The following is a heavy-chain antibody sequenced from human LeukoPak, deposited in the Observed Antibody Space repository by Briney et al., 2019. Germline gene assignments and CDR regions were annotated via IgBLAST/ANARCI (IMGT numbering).Heavy chain of an antibody. CDR2: IYYSGST. V-gene: IGHV4-30-4*01. CDR1: GGSISSGDYY. J-gene: IGHJ6*02. CDR3: ARDPDLGDSSGYYYYGMDV. Sequence: PSETLSLTCTASGGSISSGDYYWSWIRQPPGKGLEWIGYIYYSGSTYYNPSLKSRVTISVDTSKNQFSLKLSSVTAADTAVYYCARDPDLGDSSGYYYYGMDVWGQGTTVTASS. D-gene: IGHD3-22*01.